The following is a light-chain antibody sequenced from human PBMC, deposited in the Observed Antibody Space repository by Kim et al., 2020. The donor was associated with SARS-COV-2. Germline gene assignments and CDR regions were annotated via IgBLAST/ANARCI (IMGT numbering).Light chain of an antibody. CDR2: GAS. CDR1: QSVSRGY. J-gene: IGKJ1*01. V-gene: IGKV3-20*01. Sequence: EIVLTQSPGTLSLSPGERATLSCRASQSVSRGYLTWYQQKPGQPPRLLIYGASNRATGIPDRFSGSGSGTDFTLTISKLEPEDLAVYYCQQYDSLPWTLGQGTKVDIK. CDR3: QQYDSLPWT.